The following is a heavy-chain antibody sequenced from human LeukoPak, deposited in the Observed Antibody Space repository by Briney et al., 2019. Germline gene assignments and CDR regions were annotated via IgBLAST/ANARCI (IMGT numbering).Heavy chain of an antibody. CDR3: ARGEFAYPIVVVPAAIGGDWFDP. Sequence: SSVKVSCKASGGTFSSYAISWVRQAPGQGLEWMGGIIPIFGTANYAQKFQGRVTITADKSTSTAYMELSSLRSEDTAVYYCARGEFAYPIVVVPAAIGGDWFDPWGQGTLVTVSS. V-gene: IGHV1-69*06. J-gene: IGHJ5*02. D-gene: IGHD2-2*02. CDR2: IIPIFGTA. CDR1: GGTFSSYA.